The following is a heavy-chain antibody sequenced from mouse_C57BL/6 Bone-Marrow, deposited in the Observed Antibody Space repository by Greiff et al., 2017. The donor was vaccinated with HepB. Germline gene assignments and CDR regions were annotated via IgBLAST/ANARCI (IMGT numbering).Heavy chain of an antibody. CDR3: ARECLLLRYAMDY. Sequence: QVQLQQSGPELVKPGASVKLSCKASGYTFTSYDINWVKQRPGQGLEWIGWIYPRDGSTTYNEKFKGKATLTVDTSSSTAYMELHSLTSEDSAVYFCARECLLLRYAMDYWGQGTSVTVSS. D-gene: IGHD1-1*01. CDR2: IYPRDGST. CDR1: GYTFTSYD. J-gene: IGHJ4*01. V-gene: IGHV1-85*01.